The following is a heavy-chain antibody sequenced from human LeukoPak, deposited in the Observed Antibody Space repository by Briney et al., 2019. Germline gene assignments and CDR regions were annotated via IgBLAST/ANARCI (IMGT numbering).Heavy chain of an antibody. D-gene: IGHD3/OR15-3a*01. Sequence: MPSETLSLTCTVSGVSISSSYSYWGWIRQPPGMGLEWIGSIYYTGNTYYNASLKSQVSISIDTSKNQFSLKLTSVTAADTAVYYCARQTGSGLFILPGGQGTLVTVSS. V-gene: IGHV4-39*01. CDR1: GVSISSSYSY. CDR2: IYYTGNT. J-gene: IGHJ4*02. CDR3: ARQTGSGLFILP.